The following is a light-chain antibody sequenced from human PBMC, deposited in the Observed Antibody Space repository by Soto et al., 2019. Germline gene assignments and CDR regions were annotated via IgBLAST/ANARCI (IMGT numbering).Light chain of an antibody. J-gene: IGLJ1*01. CDR1: SSYVGGYNY. CDR3: SSYTSSSTL. V-gene: IGLV2-14*01. Sequence: QSALTQPASVSGSPGQSITISCTGASSYVGGYNYVSWYQQHPGKAPKLMIYAVCTRPSGVSNRFSGSKSGNTASLTISGLQAEDEADYYCSSYTSSSTLFGTGTKLTVL. CDR2: AVC.